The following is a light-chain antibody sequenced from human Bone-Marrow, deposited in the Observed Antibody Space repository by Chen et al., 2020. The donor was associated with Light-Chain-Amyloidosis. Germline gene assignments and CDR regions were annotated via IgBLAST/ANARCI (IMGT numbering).Light chain of an antibody. CDR2: DVN. V-gene: IGLV2-11*01. CDR1: SSDVGGYES. Sequence: QSALTQPRSVSGSPGQSVTISCTGTSSDVGGYESVSWYQQHPGKAPKFLIYDVNKRPSGVPDPFSGHKSGNSASLTISGLQTEDEADYFCCSYAGSSPYVFGTGTTVTVL. J-gene: IGLJ1*01. CDR3: CSYAGSSPYV.